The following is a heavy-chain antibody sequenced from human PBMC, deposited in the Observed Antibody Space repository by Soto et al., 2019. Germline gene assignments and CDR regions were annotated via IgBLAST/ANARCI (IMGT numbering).Heavy chain of an antibody. CDR3: AKVRKGYEILSFDY. CDR2: ISYDGSNK. V-gene: IGHV3-30*18. CDR1: GFTFSSYG. D-gene: IGHD3-9*01. Sequence: QVQLVESGGGVVQPGRSLRLSCAASGFTFSSYGMHWVRQAPGKGLEWVAVISYDGSNKYYADSVKGRFTISRDNSKNTLYLQMNSLRAEDTAVYYCAKVRKGYEILSFDYWGQGTLVTVSS. J-gene: IGHJ4*02.